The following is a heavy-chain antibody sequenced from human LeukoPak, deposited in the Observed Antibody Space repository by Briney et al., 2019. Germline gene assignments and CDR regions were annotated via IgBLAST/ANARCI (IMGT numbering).Heavy chain of an antibody. CDR1: GDSLSTSY. J-gene: IGHJ5*02. CDR3: ARDRMSHVSDFDP. CDR2: IHTVGTP. Sequence: SETLSLICILSGDSLSTSYWSWIRQPAGKGLEWIERIHTVGTPNYNPSLKSRVTMSLDTSRNHISLKLSFVTAADSAVYYCARDRMSHVSDFDPWSRGTLVPVSS. D-gene: IGHD5/OR15-5a*01. V-gene: IGHV4-4*07.